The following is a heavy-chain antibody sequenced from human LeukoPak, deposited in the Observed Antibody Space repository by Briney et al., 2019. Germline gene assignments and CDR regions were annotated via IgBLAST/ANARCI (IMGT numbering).Heavy chain of an antibody. J-gene: IGHJ3*02. CDR3: AKDSMIVVAHDAFDI. V-gene: IGHV3-23*01. CDR2: ISGSGGST. D-gene: IGHD3-22*01. CDR1: GFTFSSYA. Sequence: GGSLRLSCAASGFTFSSYAMSWVRQAPGKGLEWVSAISGSGGSTYYADSVKGRFTISRDNSKNTLYLQMNSLRAEDTAVYYCAKDSMIVVAHDAFDIWGQGTMVTAPS.